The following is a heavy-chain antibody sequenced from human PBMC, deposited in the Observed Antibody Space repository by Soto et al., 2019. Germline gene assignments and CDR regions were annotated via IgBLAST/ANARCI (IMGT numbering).Heavy chain of an antibody. J-gene: IGHJ4*02. CDR2: INPSAGST. D-gene: IGHD6-6*01. V-gene: IGHV1-46*03. Sequence: ASVKGSCKASGCTFPSHYMHWVRQAPGQVLECMGIINPSAGSTRYAQKFQDRVTMTRDTSTSTVYMELSSLRSEDTAVYYCARDARLTSIAARPYFDYWGQGTLVTVSS. CDR3: ARDARLTSIAARPYFDY. CDR1: GCTFPSHY.